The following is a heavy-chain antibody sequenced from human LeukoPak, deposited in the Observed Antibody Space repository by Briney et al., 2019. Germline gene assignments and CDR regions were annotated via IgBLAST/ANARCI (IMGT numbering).Heavy chain of an antibody. CDR2: IWYDGSNK. J-gene: IGHJ4*02. D-gene: IGHD6-19*01. CDR1: GFTFSSYG. Sequence: GGSLRLSCAASGFTFSSYGMHWVRQAPGKGLEWVAVIWYDGSNKYYADSVKGRFTISRDQSKNTLSLQMNSLRTEDTAVYYCAKGDSSGAFDYWGQGTLVTVSS. CDR3: AKGDSSGAFDY. V-gene: IGHV3-30*02.